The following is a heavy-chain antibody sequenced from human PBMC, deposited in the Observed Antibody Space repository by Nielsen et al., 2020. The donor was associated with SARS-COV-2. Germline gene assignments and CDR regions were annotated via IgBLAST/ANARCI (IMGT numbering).Heavy chain of an antibody. J-gene: IGHJ5*02. Sequence: GALKISCAASGFTFSNAWMSWVRQAPGKGLEWVGRIKSKTDGGTTDYAAPVKGRFTISRDDSKNTLYLQMNSLKTEDTAVYYCTTEAGDYVGWFDPWGQGTLVTVSS. CDR1: GFTFSNAW. CDR2: IKSKTDGGTT. V-gene: IGHV3-15*01. D-gene: IGHD4-17*01. CDR3: TTEAGDYVGWFDP.